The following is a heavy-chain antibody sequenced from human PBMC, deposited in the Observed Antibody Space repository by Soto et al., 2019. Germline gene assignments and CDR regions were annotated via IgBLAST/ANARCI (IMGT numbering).Heavy chain of an antibody. Sequence: QVQLVESGGGVVQPGRSLRLSCAASGFNFGRYGMHWVRQAPGKGLEWVAVIWYDGSIEYYADSVKGRFTISRDNSKNTLYLIMNALRAEDAAVYYCARNPRLLLESSCDCWGQGTLVTVSS. CDR2: IWYDGSIE. CDR1: GFNFGRYG. CDR3: ARNPRLLLESSCDC. D-gene: IGHD3-22*01. J-gene: IGHJ4*02. V-gene: IGHV3-33*01.